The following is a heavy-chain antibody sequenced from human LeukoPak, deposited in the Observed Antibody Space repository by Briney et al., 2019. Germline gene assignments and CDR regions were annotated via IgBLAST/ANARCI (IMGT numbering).Heavy chain of an antibody. V-gene: IGHV3-11*04. CDR1: GGSISSSSYY. CDR3: ARDYCSGGSCYRELRY. J-gene: IGHJ4*02. D-gene: IGHD2-15*01. Sequence: KPSETLSLTCTVSGGSISSSSYYWGWIRQAPGKGLEWVSYISSGGSTIYYADSVKGRFTISRDNAKNSLYLQMNSLRAEDTAVYYCARDYCSGGSCYRELRYWGQGTLVTVSS. CDR2: ISSGGSTI.